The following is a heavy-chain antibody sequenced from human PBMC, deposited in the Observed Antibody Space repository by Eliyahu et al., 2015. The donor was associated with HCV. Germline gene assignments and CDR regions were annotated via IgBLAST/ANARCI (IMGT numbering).Heavy chain of an antibody. D-gene: IGHD1-26*01. CDR1: SGFVSSGAFY. CDR2: IHSNGRT. J-gene: IGHJ6*02. V-gene: IGHV4-30-4*08. Sequence: LQESGPGLLRPSETLSLXCAVSSGFVSSGAFYWTWXRQSPGKGLEWLANIHSNGRTFYNPSLTPRLSISVDKSKNQFSLRLASVTAADTAVYFCARARGRTYEYFYYALDAWGPGATVFVSS. CDR3: ARARGRTYEYFYYALDA.